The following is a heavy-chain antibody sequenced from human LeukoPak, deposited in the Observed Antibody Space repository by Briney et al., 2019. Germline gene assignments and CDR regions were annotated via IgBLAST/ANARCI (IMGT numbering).Heavy chain of an antibody. Sequence: GRSLRLSCAASGFTFSNYGMHWVRQAPGKGLDWVAVISFDGSDKRYPDSVKGRFIISRDNSKNTLDLQMNSLRVEDTGVYYCAKDLREYSSVGGLIDYWGQGILVTVSS. J-gene: IGHJ4*02. CDR2: ISFDGSDK. CDR3: AKDLREYSSVGGLIDY. V-gene: IGHV3-30*18. CDR1: GFTFSNYG. D-gene: IGHD5-18*01.